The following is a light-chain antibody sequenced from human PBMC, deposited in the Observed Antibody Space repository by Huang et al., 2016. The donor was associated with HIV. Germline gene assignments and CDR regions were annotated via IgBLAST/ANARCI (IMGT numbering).Light chain of an antibody. Sequence: EIVLTQSPATLSLSPGERATLSCRASQSVSKYLAWYQKKPGQAPRLLIYDASNRATCVPARFSGSGSGTDFTLTINSLEAEDFAVYYCQQRSIWPPLTFGGGTKVEVK. CDR3: QQRSIWPPLT. CDR2: DAS. V-gene: IGKV3-11*01. CDR1: QSVSKY. J-gene: IGKJ4*01.